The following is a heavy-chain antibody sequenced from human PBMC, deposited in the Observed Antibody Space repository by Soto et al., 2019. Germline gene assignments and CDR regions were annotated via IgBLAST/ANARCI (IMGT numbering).Heavy chain of an antibody. CDR3: ARDTHYYCSGSSPDN. D-gene: IGHD3-10*01. J-gene: IGHJ4*02. V-gene: IGHV3-33*01. Sequence: QVQPVESGGGVVQPGRSLRLSCAASGFTFSSYGMHWVRQAPGKGLEWVAAIWYDGSNKYYADSVKGRFTISRDNSKNTLYLQMNSLRAEDTAVYYCARDTHYYCSGSSPDNWGQGTLVTVSS. CDR1: GFTFSSYG. CDR2: IWYDGSNK.